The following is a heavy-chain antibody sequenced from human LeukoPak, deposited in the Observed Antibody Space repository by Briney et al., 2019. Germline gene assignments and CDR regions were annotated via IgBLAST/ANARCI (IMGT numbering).Heavy chain of an antibody. CDR1: GYTFTSYG. J-gene: IGHJ6*03. CDR3: ARGVVPAAPRAYYYYYMDV. V-gene: IGHV1-18*01. D-gene: IGHD2-2*01. CDR2: ISAYNGNT. Sequence: ASVKVSCKASGYTFTSYGISWVLQAPGQGLEWMGWISAYNGNTNYAQKLQGRVTMTTDTSTSTAYMELRSLRSDDTAVYYCARGVVPAAPRAYYYYYMDVWGKGTTVTVSS.